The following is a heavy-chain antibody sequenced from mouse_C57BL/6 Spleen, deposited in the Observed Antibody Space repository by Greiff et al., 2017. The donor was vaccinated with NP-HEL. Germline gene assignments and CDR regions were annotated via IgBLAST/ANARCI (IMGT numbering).Heavy chain of an antibody. D-gene: IGHD2-2*01. V-gene: IGHV1-82*01. CDR2: IYPGDGDT. J-gene: IGHJ2*01. CDR1: GYAFSSSW. CDR3: ARWGYDGYYFDY. Sequence: VQVVESGPELVKPGASVKISCKASGYAFSSSWMNWVKQRPGKGLEWIGRIYPGDGDTNYNGKFKGKATLTADKSSSTAYMQLSSLTSEDSAVYFCARWGYDGYYFDYWGQGTTLTVSS.